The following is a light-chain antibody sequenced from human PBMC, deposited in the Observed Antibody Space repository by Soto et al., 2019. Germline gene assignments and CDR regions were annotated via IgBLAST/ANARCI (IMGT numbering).Light chain of an antibody. V-gene: IGKV3-15*01. CDR2: GAS. Sequence: EVVMTQSPATLSVSPGERATLSCRASQNVNANLDWYQQKPGQAPRHLIHGASTRATGIPARFSGSGFGTEFILTIRSLQSEDFSVYYCQQYNTWLWTFGQGTKVEGK. J-gene: IGKJ1*01. CDR1: QNVNAN. CDR3: QQYNTWLWT.